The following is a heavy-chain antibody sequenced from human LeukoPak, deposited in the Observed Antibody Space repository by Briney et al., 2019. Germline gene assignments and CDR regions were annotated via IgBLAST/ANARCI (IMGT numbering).Heavy chain of an antibody. CDR3: ARNPLKHYDFWSGYYHWFDP. D-gene: IGHD3-3*01. J-gene: IGHJ5*02. CDR2: ISAYNGNT. V-gene: IGHV1-18*01. Sequence: ASVKVSCKASGYTFTSYGISWVRQAPGQGLEWMGWISAYNGNTNYAQKLRGRVTMTTDTSTSTAYMELRSLRSDDTAVYYCARNPLKHYDFWSGYYHWFDPWGQGTLVTVSS. CDR1: GYTFTSYG.